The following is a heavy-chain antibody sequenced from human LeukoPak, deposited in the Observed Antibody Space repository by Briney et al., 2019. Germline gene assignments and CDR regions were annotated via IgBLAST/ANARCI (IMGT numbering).Heavy chain of an antibody. CDR3: ARRYGGYFDY. J-gene: IGHJ4*02. CDR2: IYPADSDS. D-gene: IGHD4-23*01. V-gene: IGHV5-51*01. Sequence: GESLKISCKGSGYRFTTYWIGWVRQMPGKGPEWMGIIYPADSDSRYSPSFQGQVTISADKSISTAYLQWSSLKASDTAMYYCARRYGGYFDYWGQGTLVTVCS. CDR1: GYRFTTYW.